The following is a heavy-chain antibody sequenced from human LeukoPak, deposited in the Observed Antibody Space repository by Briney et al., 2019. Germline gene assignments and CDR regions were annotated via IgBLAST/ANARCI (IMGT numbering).Heavy chain of an antibody. J-gene: IGHJ4*02. D-gene: IGHD1-26*01. Sequence: GGSLRLSCAPSGFIFNNHAMNWVRQAPGKGLEWVSGISGTGGGTYYADSVKGRFTISRDNSRATLYLQINSLRAEDTALYFCARDSGLGGFFFDYWGQGSLVTVSS. CDR1: GFIFNNHA. CDR2: ISGTGGGT. CDR3: ARDSGLGGFFFDY. V-gene: IGHV3-23*01.